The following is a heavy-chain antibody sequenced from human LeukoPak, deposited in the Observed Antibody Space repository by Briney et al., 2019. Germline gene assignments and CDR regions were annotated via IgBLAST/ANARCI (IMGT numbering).Heavy chain of an antibody. CDR1: GGTFSSYA. Sequence: ASVTVSFKASGGTFSSYAISWVRQAPGQGLEWMGGIIPIFGTANYAQKFQGRVTITADESTSTAYMELSSLRSEDTAVYYCASGRYDILTGYPPRFDYWGQGTLVTVSS. CDR3: ASGRYDILTGYPPRFDY. J-gene: IGHJ4*02. CDR2: IIPIFGTA. V-gene: IGHV1-69*13. D-gene: IGHD3-9*01.